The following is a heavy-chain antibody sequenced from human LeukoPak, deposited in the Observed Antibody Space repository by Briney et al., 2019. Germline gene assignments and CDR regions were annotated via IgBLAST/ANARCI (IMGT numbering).Heavy chain of an antibody. V-gene: IGHV1-69*04. J-gene: IGHJ5*02. D-gene: IGHD3-10*01. CDR2: IIPILGIA. CDR1: GGTFISYA. CDR3: ARDSTGWFDP. Sequence: SVKVSCKASGGTFISYAISWVRQAPGQGLEWMGRIIPILGIANYAQKFQGRVTITADKSTSTAYMELSSLRAEDTAVYYCARDSTGWFDPWGQGTLVTVSS.